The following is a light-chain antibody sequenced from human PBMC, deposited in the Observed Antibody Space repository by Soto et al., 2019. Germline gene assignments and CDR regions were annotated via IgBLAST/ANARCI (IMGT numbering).Light chain of an antibody. V-gene: IGLV2-14*01. J-gene: IGLJ1*01. CDR2: EVG. Sequence: QSVLTQFASVSGSPGQSITISCTGTSIDVGAYNCVSWYQQHPDKAPKLLIYEVGNRPSGVSFRFSGSKSGNTASLTISGLQAEDEADYYCSSYTARGTRVFGTGTKVTVL. CDR3: SSYTARGTRV. CDR1: SIDVGAYNC.